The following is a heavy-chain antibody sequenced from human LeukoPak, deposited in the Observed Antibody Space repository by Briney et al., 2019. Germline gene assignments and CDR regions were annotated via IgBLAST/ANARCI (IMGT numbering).Heavy chain of an antibody. Sequence: SETLSLTCAVYGGSFSGYYWSWIRQPPGKGLQWIGSIYYSGSTYYNPSLKSRVTISLDTSKNQFSLKLSSVTAADTAVYYCARDLYSSKTNDAFVIWGQGTMVTVSS. CDR3: ARDLYSSKTNDAFVI. D-gene: IGHD6-13*01. CDR2: IYYSGST. J-gene: IGHJ3*02. CDR1: GGSFSGYY. V-gene: IGHV4-34*01.